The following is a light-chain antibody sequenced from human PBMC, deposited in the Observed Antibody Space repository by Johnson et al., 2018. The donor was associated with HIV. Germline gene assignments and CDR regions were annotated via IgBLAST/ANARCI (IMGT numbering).Light chain of an antibody. Sequence: QSVLTQPPSISAAPGQKVSISCSRNTSNIGNIFVSWYQHPPGTAPRVLLYYNKKRPSGISDRFSGSKSGTSVTLDIPGLQTGDGADYYCGIWDTSLIAGGVFGTGTKVTVL. CDR1: TSNIGNIF. CDR3: GIWDTSLIAGGV. J-gene: IGLJ1*01. CDR2: YNK. V-gene: IGLV1-51*01.